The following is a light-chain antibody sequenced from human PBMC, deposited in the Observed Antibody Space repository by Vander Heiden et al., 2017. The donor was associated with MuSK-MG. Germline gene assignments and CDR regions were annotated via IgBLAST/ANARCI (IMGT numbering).Light chain of an antibody. CDR2: GAS. Sequence: EIVLTQSPGTLSLSPGERATLSCRASQSVRSSYLAWYQQKPGQAPRLLIYGASSRATGIPDRFSGSGSGTGFTLTITRLEPEDFAVYYCQHYVSSPWTFGQGTNVEIK. CDR1: QSVRSSY. CDR3: QHYVSSPWT. V-gene: IGKV3-20*01. J-gene: IGKJ1*01.